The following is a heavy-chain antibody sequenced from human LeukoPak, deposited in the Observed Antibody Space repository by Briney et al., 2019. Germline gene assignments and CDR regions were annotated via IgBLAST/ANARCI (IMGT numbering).Heavy chain of an antibody. CDR3: ARCITMVRGVITNDY. CDR2: ISAYNGNT. V-gene: IGHV1-18*01. J-gene: IGHJ4*02. CDR1: RGTFSSYA. Sequence: ASVKVSCKASRGTFSSYAISWVRQAPGQGLEWMGWISAYNGNTNYAQKLQGRVTMTTDTSTSTAYMELRSLRSDDTAVYYCARCITMVRGVITNDYWGQGTLVTVSS. D-gene: IGHD3-10*01.